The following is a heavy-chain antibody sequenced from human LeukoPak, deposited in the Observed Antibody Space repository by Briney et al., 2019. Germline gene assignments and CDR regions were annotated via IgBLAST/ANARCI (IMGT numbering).Heavy chain of an antibody. V-gene: IGHV1-8*02. J-gene: IGHJ6*02. CDR2: MNPNGGNT. D-gene: IGHD5-12*01. CDR3: ASLPNYSGYESYGMDV. Sequence: GASVKVSCKASGGTFSSYAINWVRQATGQGLEWMGWMNPNGGNTGYAQKFQGRVTMTRNTSISTAYMELSSLRSEATAVYYCASLPNYSGYESYGMDVWGQGTTVTVSS. CDR1: GGTFSSYA.